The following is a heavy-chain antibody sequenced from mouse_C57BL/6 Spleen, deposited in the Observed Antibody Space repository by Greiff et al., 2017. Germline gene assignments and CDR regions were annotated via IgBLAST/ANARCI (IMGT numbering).Heavy chain of an antibody. V-gene: IGHV1-85*01. Sequence: QVQLKESGPELVKPGASVKLSCKASGYTFTSYDINWVKQRPGLGLEWIGWIYPRDGSTKYNEKFKGKATLTVDPSSSTAYMELHSLTSEVSAVYFCGIGRSSYQEDAMDYWGQGTSVTVSS. CDR1: GYTFTSYD. CDR2: IYPRDGST. J-gene: IGHJ4*01. CDR3: GIGRSSYQEDAMDY. D-gene: IGHD1-1*01.